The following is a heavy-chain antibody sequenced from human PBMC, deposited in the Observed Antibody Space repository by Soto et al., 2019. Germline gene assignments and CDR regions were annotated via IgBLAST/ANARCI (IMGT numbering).Heavy chain of an antibody. CDR3: AKDEELAAAGSFTH. V-gene: IGHV3-23*01. D-gene: IGHD6-13*01. Sequence: GGSLRLSCAASGFSFINYALSWVRQPPGKGLEWVSGISGGGDSTYYADSVKGRFTISRDNSRNTLYLQMNSLRAEDTAVYYCAKDEELAAAGSFTHWGQGTLVTVSS. J-gene: IGHJ4*02. CDR1: GFSFINYA. CDR2: ISGGGDST.